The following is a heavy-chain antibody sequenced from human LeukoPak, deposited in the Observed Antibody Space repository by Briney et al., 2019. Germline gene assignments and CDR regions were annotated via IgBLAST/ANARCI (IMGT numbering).Heavy chain of an antibody. CDR2: ISGTSRTI. CDR3: ASGWVGSSWPAPY. J-gene: IGHJ4*02. CDR1: GFTFSTYS. D-gene: IGHD6-13*01. Sequence: PGGSLRLSCAASGFTFSTYSMNWVRQAPGKGLEWVSYISGTSRTIYYADSVKGRFTISRDNAKNSLYLQMNSLRDEDTAVYYCASGWVGSSWPAPYWGQGTLVTVSS. V-gene: IGHV3-48*02.